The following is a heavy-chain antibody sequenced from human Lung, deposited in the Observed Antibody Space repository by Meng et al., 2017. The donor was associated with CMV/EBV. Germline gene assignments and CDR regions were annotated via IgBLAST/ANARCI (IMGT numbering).Heavy chain of an antibody. V-gene: IGHV1-18*01. J-gene: IGHJ4*02. CDR3: ARVEVGITSGDY. CDR1: GSTITIYG. Sequence: DLLGQVGGGVKKPGASGKASGKASGSTITIYGITWVRQAPGQGLEWMGWINAYNGDTNYAQTLQGRVTMTTDTSTSTAYMELRSLRADDTAVYYCARVEVGITSGDYWGQGTLVTVSS. D-gene: IGHD1-26*01. CDR2: INAYNGDT.